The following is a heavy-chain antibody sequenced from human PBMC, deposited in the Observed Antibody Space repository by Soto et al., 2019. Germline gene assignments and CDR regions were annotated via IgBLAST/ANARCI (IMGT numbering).Heavy chain of an antibody. CDR2: IKRDGSEK. CDR1: GLTFSNHW. V-gene: IGHV3-7*02. Sequence: GGSLRLSCTVSGLTFSNHWMTWVRQAPGKGLEWVANIKRDGSEKSYVDSVKGRFSVSRDNTNNSLYLQMNNLRAEDTAVYYCATRPPDETYYGVFDYWGRGALVTVSS. J-gene: IGHJ4*02. CDR3: ATRPPDETYYGVFDY. D-gene: IGHD3-10*01.